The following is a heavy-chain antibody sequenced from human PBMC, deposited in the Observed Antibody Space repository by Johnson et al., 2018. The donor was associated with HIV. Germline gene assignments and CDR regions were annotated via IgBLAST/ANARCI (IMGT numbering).Heavy chain of an antibody. CDR1: GFTFTNAW. J-gene: IGHJ3*02. D-gene: IGHD1-1*01. CDR2: IYSGGDT. CDR3: ARAEPWDRRHYAFDI. Sequence: EVQLVESGGDLVNPGGSLRLSCAASGFTFTNAWMSWVRQAPGKGLEWVSVIYSGGDTYYADSMRGRLTISRDNSKNTVYLQMNSLRAEDTAVYYCARAEPWDRRHYAFDIWGQGTVVTVSS. V-gene: IGHV3-66*01.